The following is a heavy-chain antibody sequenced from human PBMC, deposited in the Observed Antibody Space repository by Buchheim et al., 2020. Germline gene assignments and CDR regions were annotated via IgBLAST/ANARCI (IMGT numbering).Heavy chain of an antibody. J-gene: IGHJ6*03. CDR2: INPSGGST. CDR3: ARDLWFGESDLYYYYYYMDV. D-gene: IGHD3-10*01. CDR1: GYTFTSYY. Sequence: QVQLVQSGAEVKKPGASVKVSCKASGYTFTSYYMHWVRQAPGQGLEWMGIINPSGGSTSYAQKFQGRVTMTRETSTSPVYMELISLRSEDTAVYYCARDLWFGESDLYYYYYYMDVWGKGTT. V-gene: IGHV1-46*01.